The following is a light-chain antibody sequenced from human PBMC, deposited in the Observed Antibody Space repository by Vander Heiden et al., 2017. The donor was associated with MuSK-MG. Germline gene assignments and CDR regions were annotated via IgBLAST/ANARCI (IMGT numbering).Light chain of an antibody. CDR2: DAS. CDR1: QSVGNF. Sequence: DILLTQSPATLPLSPCETATLSCTASQSVGNFFAWDQHRPGKAPRLLIYDASNRDTGLQGRFSGGGSATDFTLTSTSRANEDFVVYCDHQRGSWPFGGGTKVEIK. CDR3: HQRGSWP. J-gene: IGKJ4*01. V-gene: IGKV3-11*01.